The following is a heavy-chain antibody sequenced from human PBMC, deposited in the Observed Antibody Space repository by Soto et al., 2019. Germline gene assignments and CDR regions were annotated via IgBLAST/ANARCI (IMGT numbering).Heavy chain of an antibody. D-gene: IGHD5-12*01. J-gene: IGHJ4*02. Sequence: QPGGSLRLSCAAPGFTFSSYAMHWVRQAPGKGLEWVAVISYDGSNKYYADSVKGRFTISRDNSKNTLYLQMNSLRAEDTAVYYCARGSHRWLQYAGSDYWGQGTLVTVSS. CDR2: ISYDGSNK. V-gene: IGHV3-30-3*01. CDR1: GFTFSSYA. CDR3: ARGSHRWLQYAGSDY.